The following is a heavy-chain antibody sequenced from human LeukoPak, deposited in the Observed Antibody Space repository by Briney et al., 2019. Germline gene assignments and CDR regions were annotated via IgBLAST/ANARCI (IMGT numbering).Heavy chain of an antibody. CDR1: GGIFSSYA. Sequence: SVKVSCKASGGIFSSYAISWVRQAPGQGLEWMGGIIPIFGTANYAQKFQGRVTITADESTSTAYMELSSLRSEDTAVYYCARADTKIGGLFGDPKGGFDYWGQGTLVTVSS. CDR2: IIPIFGTA. V-gene: IGHV1-69*13. D-gene: IGHD3-10*02. CDR3: ARADTKIGGLFGDPKGGFDY. J-gene: IGHJ4*02.